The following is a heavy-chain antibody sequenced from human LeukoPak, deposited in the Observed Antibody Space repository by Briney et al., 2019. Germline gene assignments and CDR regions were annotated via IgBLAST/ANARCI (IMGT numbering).Heavy chain of an antibody. CDR2: INHSGST. V-gene: IGHV4-34*01. CDR1: GGSFSGYY. Sequence: PSETLSLTCAVYGGSFSGYYWSWIRQPPGKGLEWIGEINHSGSTNYNPSLKSRVTISVDTSKNQFSLKLSSVTAADTAVYYCKMVVTATNNLFDYWGHGTLVTVSS. J-gene: IGHJ4*01. D-gene: IGHD2-21*02. CDR3: KMVVTATNNLFDY.